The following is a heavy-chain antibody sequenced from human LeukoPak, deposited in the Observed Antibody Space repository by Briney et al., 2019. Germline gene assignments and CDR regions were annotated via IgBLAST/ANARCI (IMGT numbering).Heavy chain of an antibody. V-gene: IGHV3-21*01. Sequence: GGSLRLSCAASGFTFSSYSMNWVRQAPGKGLEWVSSINILSNYIYYADSVKGRFTISRDNAKNSLYLQMNSLIAEDTAVYYCARDSHSSSWYSEFDYWGQGTLVTVSS. CDR2: INILSNYI. J-gene: IGHJ4*02. D-gene: IGHD6-13*01. CDR3: ARDSHSSSWYSEFDY. CDR1: GFTFSSYS.